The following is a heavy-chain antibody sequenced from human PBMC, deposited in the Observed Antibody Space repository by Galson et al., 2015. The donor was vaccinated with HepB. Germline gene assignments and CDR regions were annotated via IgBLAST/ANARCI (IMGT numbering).Heavy chain of an antibody. Sequence: SLRLSCAASGFTFSSYAMSWVRQAPGKGLEWVSVISGSGGSTYYADSVKGRFTISRDNSKNTLYLQMNSLRAEDTAVYYCAKDLSRFDFWSGFDYWGQGTLVTVSS. D-gene: IGHD3-3*01. CDR2: ISGSGGST. CDR1: GFTFSSYA. J-gene: IGHJ4*02. V-gene: IGHV3-23*01. CDR3: AKDLSRFDFWSGFDY.